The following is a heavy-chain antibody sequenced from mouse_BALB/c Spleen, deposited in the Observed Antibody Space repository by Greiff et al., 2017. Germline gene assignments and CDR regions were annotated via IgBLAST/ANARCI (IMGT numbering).Heavy chain of an antibody. D-gene: IGHD2-3*01. CDR1: GFNIKDTY. CDR2: IDPANGNT. Sequence: DVKLVESGAELVKPGASVKLSCTASGFNIKDTYMPWVKQRPEQGLEWIGRIDPANGNTKYDPKFQGKATITADTSSNTAYLQLSSLISEDTAVYYCARYDGYYMDYWGQGTSVTVSS. J-gene: IGHJ4*01. CDR3: ARYDGYYMDY. V-gene: IGHV14-3*02.